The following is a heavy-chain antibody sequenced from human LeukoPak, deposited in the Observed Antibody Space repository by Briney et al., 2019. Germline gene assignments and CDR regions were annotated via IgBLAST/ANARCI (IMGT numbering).Heavy chain of an antibody. Sequence: ASVKVSCKVSGYTLTELSMHWVRQAPGKGLEWMGGFDPEDGETIYAQKFQGRVTMTEDTSTDTAYMELSSLRSEDTAVCYCATWSVGVATHDYWGQGTLVTVSS. J-gene: IGHJ4*02. CDR1: GYTLTELS. D-gene: IGHD5-12*01. CDR2: FDPEDGET. CDR3: ATWSVGVATHDY. V-gene: IGHV1-24*01.